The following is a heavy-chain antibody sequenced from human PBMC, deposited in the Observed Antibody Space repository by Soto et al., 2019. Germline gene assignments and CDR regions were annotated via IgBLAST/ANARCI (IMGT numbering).Heavy chain of an antibody. J-gene: IGHJ6*02. Sequence: ESGGGVVQPGRSLRLSCAASGFTFSSYAMHWVRQAPGKGLEWVAVISYDGSNKYYADSVKGRFTISRDNSKNTLYLQMNSLRAEDTAVYYCARMDGGTTYYYYGMDVWGQGTTVTVSS. CDR2: ISYDGSNK. D-gene: IGHD2-15*01. V-gene: IGHV3-30-3*01. CDR3: ARMDGGTTYYYYGMDV. CDR1: GFTFSSYA.